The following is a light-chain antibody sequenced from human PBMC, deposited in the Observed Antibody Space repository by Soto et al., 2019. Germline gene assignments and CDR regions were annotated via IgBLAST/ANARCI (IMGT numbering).Light chain of an antibody. Sequence: EIVLTQSPATLSLSPGERATLSCRASQSISIYLAWYQQKPGQAPRLLISDASKRAPGIPARFSGSGSGTDFTLTISSLEPEDFAVYYWQQRSDWPPMYTFGQGTKLEMK. CDR1: QSISIY. J-gene: IGKJ2*01. CDR2: DAS. CDR3: QQRSDWPPMYT. V-gene: IGKV3-11*01.